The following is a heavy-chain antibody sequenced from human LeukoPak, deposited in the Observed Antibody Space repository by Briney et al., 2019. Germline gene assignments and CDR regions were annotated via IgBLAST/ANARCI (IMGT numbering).Heavy chain of an antibody. CDR2: IHHDGRI. D-gene: IGHD3-16*02. Sequence: SETLSLTCDVSGGPIDSTNWWNWVRQPPGKGLEWIGEIHHDGRINYNPSLKSRVTLSVDKSKNQFSLRLNSVTAADTAMYYCARSHDHLWGNYPDYWGQGTLVTVSS. CDR3: ARSHDHLWGNYPDY. J-gene: IGHJ4*02. CDR1: GGPIDSTNW. V-gene: IGHV4/OR15-8*01.